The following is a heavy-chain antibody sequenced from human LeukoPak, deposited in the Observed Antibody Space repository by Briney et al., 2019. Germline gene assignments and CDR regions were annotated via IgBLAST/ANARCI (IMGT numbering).Heavy chain of an antibody. V-gene: IGHV3-7*01. D-gene: IGHD3-22*01. Sequence: GGSLRLSCAASGFTFSIYWMNWVRQAPGKGLEWVANIKHVGSEKHYVDSVKGRFTISRDNAKNSLYLQINSLRAEDTAVYYCASRITRIVANVFDIWGQGTMVTVSS. CDR3: ASRITRIVANVFDI. J-gene: IGHJ3*02. CDR2: IKHVGSEK. CDR1: GFTFSIYW.